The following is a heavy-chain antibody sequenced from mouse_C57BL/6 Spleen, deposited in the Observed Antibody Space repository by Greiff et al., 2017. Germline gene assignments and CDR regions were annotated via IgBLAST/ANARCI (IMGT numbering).Heavy chain of an antibody. CDR2: ISYDGSN. CDR3: ATGSTYFDV. V-gene: IGHV3-6*01. D-gene: IGHD1-1*01. CDR1: GYSITSGYY. J-gene: IGHJ1*03. Sequence: EVQVVESGPGLVKPSQSLSLTCSVTGYSITSGYYWNWIRQFPGNKLEWMGYISYDGSNNYNPSLKNRISITRDTSKNQFFLKLNSVTTEDTATYYCATGSTYFDVWGTGTTVTVSS.